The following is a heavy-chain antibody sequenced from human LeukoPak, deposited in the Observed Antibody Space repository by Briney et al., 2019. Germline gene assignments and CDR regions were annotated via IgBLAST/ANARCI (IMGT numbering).Heavy chain of an antibody. CDR1: GFSTRSYS. D-gene: IGHD3-3*01. CDR2: ISISGSDI. V-gene: IGHV3-21*01. Sequence: PGGSLRLSCAASGFSTRSYSMNWVRQAPGKGLEWVSSISISGSDIYYADSVKGRFTISRDNAKNSLYLQMNSLRAEDTAVYYCAKVQGAIFGVVIYFYYGMDVWGRGTTVTVSS. CDR3: AKVQGAIFGVVIYFYYGMDV. J-gene: IGHJ6*02.